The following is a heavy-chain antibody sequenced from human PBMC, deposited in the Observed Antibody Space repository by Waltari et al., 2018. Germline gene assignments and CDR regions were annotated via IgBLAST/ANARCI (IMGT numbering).Heavy chain of an antibody. Sequence: QVQLQESGPGLVKPSETLSLTCTVSGGSISSYYWSWIRQPPGKGLEWIGYIYYRGSTNYNPSLRSRVTIAVDTSTSQFSRKVSSVTAADTAVYYCARHESSSGYYGMDVWGQGTTVTVSS. D-gene: IGHD3-10*01. CDR2: IYYRGST. V-gene: IGHV4-59*08. J-gene: IGHJ6*02. CDR1: GGSISSYY. CDR3: ARHESSSGYYGMDV.